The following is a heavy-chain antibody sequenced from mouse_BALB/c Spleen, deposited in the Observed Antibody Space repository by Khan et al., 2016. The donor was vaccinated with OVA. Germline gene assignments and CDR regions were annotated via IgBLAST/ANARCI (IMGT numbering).Heavy chain of an antibody. CDR2: ISSGDNNT. Sequence: EVELVESGGGLVQPGGSLKLSCAASGFTFSSYAMSWVRQTPEKRLEWVATISSGDNNTYYPDTVKGRFTISRDNAKNTLYLQMSSLRSEDTAMYYCARPPITTVVATSCWFFDVWGAGTTVTVSS. D-gene: IGHD1-1*01. CDR1: GFTFSSYA. CDR3: ARPPITTVVATSCWFFDV. J-gene: IGHJ1*01. V-gene: IGHV5-9-3*01.